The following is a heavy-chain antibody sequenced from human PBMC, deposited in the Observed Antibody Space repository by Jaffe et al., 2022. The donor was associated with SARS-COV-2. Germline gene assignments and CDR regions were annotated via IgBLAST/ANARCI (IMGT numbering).Heavy chain of an antibody. Sequence: QVQLVESGGGVVQPGRSLRLSCAASGFTFSSYGMHWVRQAPGKGLEWVAVIWYDGSNKYYADSVKGRFTISRDNSKNTLYLQMNSLRAEDTAVYYCARGQYGSGWRYRYFDLWGRGTLVTVSS. CDR1: GFTFSSYG. V-gene: IGHV3-33*01. J-gene: IGHJ2*01. CDR3: ARGQYGSGWRYRYFDL. CDR2: IWYDGSNK. D-gene: IGHD6-19*01.